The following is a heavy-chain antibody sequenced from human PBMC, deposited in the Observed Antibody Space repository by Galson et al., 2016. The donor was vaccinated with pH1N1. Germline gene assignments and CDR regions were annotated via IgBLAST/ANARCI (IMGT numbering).Heavy chain of an antibody. V-gene: IGHV3-7*01. CDR3: ARAIGSRSDY. J-gene: IGHJ4*02. D-gene: IGHD3-16*02. Sequence: SLRLSCAASGFTFGNYWMHWVRQVPGKGLEWVANIKEDGSETYYVDSVRGRFTISRDNAKNSLYLQMNSLRDEDTALYYCARAIGSRSDYWGQGTLVTVSS. CDR2: IKEDGSET. CDR1: GFTFGNYW.